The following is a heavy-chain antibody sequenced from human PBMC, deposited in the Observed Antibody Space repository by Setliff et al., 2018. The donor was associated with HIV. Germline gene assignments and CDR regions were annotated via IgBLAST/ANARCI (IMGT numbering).Heavy chain of an antibody. CDR3: AKTTGSVLGTYYFDY. CDR1: GFIFDGYA. D-gene: IGHD3-16*01. V-gene: IGHV3-43D*03. Sequence: GGSLRLSCAASGFIFDGYAMYWVRQAPGKNLEWVSLIDWSGDKTYYADSVNGRFTISRDNSKETLFLQMHSLRPEDTALYYCAKTTGSVLGTYYFDYWGQGTLVTVS. CDR2: IDWSGDKT. J-gene: IGHJ4*02.